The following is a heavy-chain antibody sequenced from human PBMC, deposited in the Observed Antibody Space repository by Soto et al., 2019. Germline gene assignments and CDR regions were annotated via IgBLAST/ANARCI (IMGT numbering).Heavy chain of an antibody. CDR3: ARGTSAARLGY. J-gene: IGHJ4*02. CDR2: IIHSGRA. CDR1: GGSFSGYY. V-gene: IGHV4-34*01. D-gene: IGHD6-6*01. Sequence: QVQLHQWGAGLLSPSATLSLTCAVSGGSFSGYYWTRIRQPPGKGLEWIGEIIHSGRAYYNPSLKSRVTISVDTSKNQLSLSLTSVTAADTAVYYCARGTSAARLGYWGQGTLVTVSS.